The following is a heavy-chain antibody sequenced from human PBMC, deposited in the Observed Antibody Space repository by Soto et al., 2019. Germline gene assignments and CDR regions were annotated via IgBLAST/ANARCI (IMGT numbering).Heavy chain of an antibody. CDR2: IGTAGDT. CDR1: GFTFSSYD. J-gene: IGHJ6*02. Sequence: GGSLRLSCAASGFTFSSYDMHWVRQATGKGLEWVSAIGTAGDTYYPGSVKGRFTISRENAKNSLYLQMNSLGAEDTAVYYCARGGVAVAGTFLLYYYYGMDVWGQGTTVTVSS. CDR3: ARGGVAVAGTFLLYYYYGMDV. V-gene: IGHV3-13*01. D-gene: IGHD6-19*01.